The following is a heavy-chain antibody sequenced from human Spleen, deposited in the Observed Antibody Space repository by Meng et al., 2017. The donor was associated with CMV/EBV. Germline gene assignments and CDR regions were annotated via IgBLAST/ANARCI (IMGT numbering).Heavy chain of an antibody. V-gene: IGHV4-34*01. CDR3: ARGGGIVVVPAANWFDP. CDR2: INHRGRT. Sequence: YGGSSCGDYWSAIRQRHGKGLGCIGQINHRGRTNYIPSLKSRVTSSVDTSKNQSSLKLSSVTAADTAVYYCARGGGIVVVPAANWFDPWGQGTLVTVSS. D-gene: IGHD2-2*01. J-gene: IGHJ5*02. CDR1: GGSSCGDY.